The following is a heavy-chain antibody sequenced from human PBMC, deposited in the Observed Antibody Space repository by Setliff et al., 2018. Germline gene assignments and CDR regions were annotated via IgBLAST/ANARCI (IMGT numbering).Heavy chain of an antibody. CDR3: ARDRYYNFWSGYLKGGYFDY. CDR2: IKQDGSEK. Sequence: GESLRLSCAASGFTFSSYWMSWVRQAPGKGLEWVANIKQDGSEKYYVDSVKGRFTISRDNAKNSLYLQMNSLRAEDTAVYYCARDRYYNFWSGYLKGGYFDYWGQGTLVTVSS. D-gene: IGHD3-3*01. V-gene: IGHV3-7*01. J-gene: IGHJ4*02. CDR1: GFTFSSYW.